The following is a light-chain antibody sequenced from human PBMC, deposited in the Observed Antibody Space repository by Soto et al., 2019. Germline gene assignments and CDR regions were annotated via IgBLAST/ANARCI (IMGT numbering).Light chain of an antibody. Sequence: QSVLTQPPSASGTPGQWVTISCSGSSSNIGSNTVNCYQHLPGTAPKLLIYSNNQRPSGVPDRFSGSKSGTSASLAISGLQSEDEADYYCAAWDGRLNVRVFGTGTKVTVL. CDR2: SNN. V-gene: IGLV1-44*01. J-gene: IGLJ1*01. CDR1: SSNIGSNT. CDR3: AAWDGRLNVRV.